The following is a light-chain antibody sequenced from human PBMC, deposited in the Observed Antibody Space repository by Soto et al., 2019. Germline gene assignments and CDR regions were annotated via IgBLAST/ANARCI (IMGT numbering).Light chain of an antibody. CDR2: AAS. Sequence: IVLTQSPGTLSLSPGERVTLSCRARQSVSSNYVAWYQQMPGQAPRLLISAASSRATGTPDRFSGSGSGTDFALSISRLEPEDSAVWYWQQYGSSRVTFGGGTRVEIK. J-gene: IGKJ4*01. CDR3: QQYGSSRVT. CDR1: QSVSSNY. V-gene: IGKV3-20*01.